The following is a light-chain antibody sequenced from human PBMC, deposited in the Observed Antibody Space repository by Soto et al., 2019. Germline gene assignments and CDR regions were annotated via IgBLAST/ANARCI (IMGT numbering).Light chain of an antibody. Sequence: EIVMTQSPGTLSVSPGERVTLSCRASQSVSSYLAWYQQKPGQAPRLLIYGASTRAAGFPARFSGSGSGTEFTLTISSLQSEDFAVYYCQQSNTWPRTFGQGTKVDIK. V-gene: IGKV3-15*01. CDR2: GAS. CDR3: QQSNTWPRT. CDR1: QSVSSY. J-gene: IGKJ1*01.